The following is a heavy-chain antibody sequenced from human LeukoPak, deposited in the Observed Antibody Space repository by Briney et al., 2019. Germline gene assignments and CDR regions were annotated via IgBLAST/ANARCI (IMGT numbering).Heavy chain of an antibody. V-gene: IGHV1-69*02. CDR3: AAWVDTAMEEDYYSYMDV. Sequence: ASVKVSCKASGGTFSSYTISWVRQAPGQGLEWMGRIIPILGIANYAQKFQGRVTITADKSTSTAYMELSSLRSEDTAVYYCAAWVDTAMEEDYYSYMDVWGKGTTVTVSS. CDR1: GGTFSSYT. CDR2: IIPILGIA. J-gene: IGHJ6*03. D-gene: IGHD5-18*01.